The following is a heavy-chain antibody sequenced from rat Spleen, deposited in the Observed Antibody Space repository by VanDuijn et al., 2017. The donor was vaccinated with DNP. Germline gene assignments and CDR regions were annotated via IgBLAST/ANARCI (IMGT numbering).Heavy chain of an antibody. D-gene: IGHD4-3*01. V-gene: IGHV5S23*01. CDR1: GFIFSNYG. J-gene: IGHJ3*01. CDR3: TRGGSYFGDWFGY. CDR2: ITTSGGNT. Sequence: EVQLVESGGGLVQPGRSLKLSCAGSGFIFSNYGMTWIRQVPGKGLEWVASITTSGGNTYYPDSVKGRFTISRDNVKSIVYLQMNSLRSEDTATYFCTRGGSYFGDWFGYWGQGNLVTVSS.